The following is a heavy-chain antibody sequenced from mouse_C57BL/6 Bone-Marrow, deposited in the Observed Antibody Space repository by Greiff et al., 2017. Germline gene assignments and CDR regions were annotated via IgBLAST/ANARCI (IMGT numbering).Heavy chain of an antibody. J-gene: IGHJ3*01. Sequence: VQLQQPGAELVKPGASVKMSCKASGYTFTSYWITWVKQRPGQGLEWIGDIYPGSGSTNYNEKFKSKATLTVNTSSSTGYMQLSSLTSEESAVYYCARQLRGWCAYWGQGTLVTVSA. CDR2: IYPGSGST. D-gene: IGHD3-2*02. CDR3: ARQLRGWCAY. CDR1: GYTFTSYW. V-gene: IGHV1-55*01.